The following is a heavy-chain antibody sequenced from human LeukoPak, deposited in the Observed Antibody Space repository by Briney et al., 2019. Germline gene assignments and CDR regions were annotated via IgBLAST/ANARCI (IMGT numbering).Heavy chain of an antibody. J-gene: IGHJ4*02. V-gene: IGHV3-23*01. CDR2: ISGSGGSA. D-gene: IGHD3-16*01. CDR3: AKDQHEYGVMAF. Sequence: PGGSLRLSCAASGFTFSSYGMSWVRQAPGKGLEWVSAISGSGGSAYYADSVKGRFTISRDNSKNTLYLQMNSLRAEDTAVYYCAKDQHEYGVMAFWGQGTLVTVSS. CDR1: GFTFSSYG.